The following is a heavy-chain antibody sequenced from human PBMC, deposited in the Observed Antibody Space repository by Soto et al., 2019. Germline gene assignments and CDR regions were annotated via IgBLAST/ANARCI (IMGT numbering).Heavy chain of an antibody. CDR2: FYHSGST. V-gene: IGHV4-38-2*01. Sequence: SETRSLTCAVSGHSISSGYYWGCIRQPPGKGLEWIGSFYHSGSTYYNPSLKSRVTISVDTSKNQFSLKLSSVTAADTAVYYCARGEYYGSGNYFNYWGQGTLVTVYS. CDR3: ARGEYYGSGNYFNY. CDR1: GHSISSGYY. J-gene: IGHJ4*02. D-gene: IGHD3-10*01.